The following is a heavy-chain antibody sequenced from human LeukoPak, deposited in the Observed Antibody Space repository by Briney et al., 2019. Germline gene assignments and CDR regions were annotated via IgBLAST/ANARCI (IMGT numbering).Heavy chain of an antibody. CDR3: AKDLSSTSLFLFDY. CDR2: IRYDGSNK. Sequence: GGSLRLSCAASGFTFSSYGMHWVRQAPGKGLEWVAFIRYDGSNKYYADSVKGRFTISRDNSKNTLYLQMNSLRAEGTAVYYCAKDLSSTSLFLFDYWGQGTLVTVSS. D-gene: IGHD2-2*01. V-gene: IGHV3-30*02. CDR1: GFTFSSYG. J-gene: IGHJ4*02.